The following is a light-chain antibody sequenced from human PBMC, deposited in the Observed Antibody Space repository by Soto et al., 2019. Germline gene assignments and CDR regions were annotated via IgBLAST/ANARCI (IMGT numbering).Light chain of an antibody. Sequence: QSVLTQPASVSGSPGQSFTISCTGTSSDVGGYNYVSWYQQHPGKAPKLMIYEVSNRPSGVSNRFSGSKSGNTASLTISGLQAEDEADYYCSSYTSSSTFSVFGGGTQLTVL. CDR3: SSYTSSSTFSV. V-gene: IGLV2-14*01. CDR2: EVS. CDR1: SSDVGGYNY. J-gene: IGLJ2*01.